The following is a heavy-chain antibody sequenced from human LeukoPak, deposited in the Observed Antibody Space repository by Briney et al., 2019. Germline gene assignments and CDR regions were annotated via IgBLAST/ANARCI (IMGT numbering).Heavy chain of an antibody. CDR1: GFTFSSYS. Sequence: GGSLRLSCAASGFTFSSYSMNWVRQAPGKGLEWVSSISSSSSYIYYADSVKGRFTISRDNAKNSLYLQMNSLRAEDTAVYYCAKAPTLTYYYDIYRPHWGQGTLVTVSS. D-gene: IGHD3-22*01. V-gene: IGHV3-21*04. CDR3: AKAPTLTYYYDIYRPH. J-gene: IGHJ4*02. CDR2: ISSSSSYI.